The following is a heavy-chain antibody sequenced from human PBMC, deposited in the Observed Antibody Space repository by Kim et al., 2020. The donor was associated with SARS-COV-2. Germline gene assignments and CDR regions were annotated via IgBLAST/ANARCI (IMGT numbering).Heavy chain of an antibody. CDR3: ARYPYSCRDNYYGMDV. CDR2: ISCNGSNI. J-gene: IGHJ6*02. Sequence: GGSLRLSCAASGFTFSSYGMHWVRQAPGKGLEWVSFISCNGSNIYYADSVKGRFTISRDNAKNTLYLQMNSLRAEDTAVYYCARYPYSCRDNYYGMDVWGQGTTVTVSS. V-gene: IGHV3-30*03. D-gene: IGHD6-13*01. CDR1: GFTFSSYG.